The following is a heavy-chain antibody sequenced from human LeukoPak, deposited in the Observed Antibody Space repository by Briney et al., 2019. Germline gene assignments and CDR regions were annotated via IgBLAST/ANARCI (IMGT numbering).Heavy chain of an antibody. D-gene: IGHD3-10*01. CDR2: INPNSGGT. V-gene: IGHV1-2*02. CDR3: ARDHRAMVRGVIDGGYYFDY. J-gene: IGHJ4*02. Sequence: ASVKVSCKASGYTFTGYYMHWVRQAPGQGLEWMGWINPNSGGTNYAQKLQGRVTMTTDTSTSTAYMELRSLRSDDTAVYYCARDHRAMVRGVIDGGYYFDYWGQGTLVTVSS. CDR1: GYTFTGYY.